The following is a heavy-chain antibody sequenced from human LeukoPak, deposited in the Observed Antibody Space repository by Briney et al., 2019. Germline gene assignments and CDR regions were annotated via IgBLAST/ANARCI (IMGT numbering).Heavy chain of an antibody. V-gene: IGHV3-53*01. J-gene: IGHJ6*02. CDR3: ARRRTIFGSYYGMDV. D-gene: IGHD3-3*01. CDR2: IYSGGST. Sequence: GGSLRLSCAASGFTFSNYAMSWVRQAPGKGLEWVSVIYSGGSTYYADSVKGRFTISRDNSKNTLYLQMNSLRAEDTAVYYCARRRTIFGSYYGMDVWGQGTTVTVSS. CDR1: GFTFSNYA.